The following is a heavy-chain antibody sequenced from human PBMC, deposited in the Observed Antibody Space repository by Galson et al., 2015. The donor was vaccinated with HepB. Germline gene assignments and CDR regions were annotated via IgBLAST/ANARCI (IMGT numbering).Heavy chain of an antibody. CDR1: GFTFSSYA. Sequence: SLRLSCAASGFTFSSYAMSWVRQAPGKGLEWVSAISGSGGSTYYADSVKGRFTISRDNSKNTLYLQMNSLRAEDTAVYYCAKDPYSSGWYFGYWGQGTLVTVSS. J-gene: IGHJ4*02. CDR3: AKDPYSSGWYFGY. CDR2: ISGSGGST. V-gene: IGHV3-23*01. D-gene: IGHD6-19*01.